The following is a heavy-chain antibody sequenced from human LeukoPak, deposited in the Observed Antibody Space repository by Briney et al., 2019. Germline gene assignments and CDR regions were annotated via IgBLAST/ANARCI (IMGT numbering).Heavy chain of an antibody. D-gene: IGHD4-23*01. Sequence: GGSLRLSCVASAFTFSNSWMSWVRQVPGKGLEWVANIEQDGREKNYVDSVKGRFTISRDNGKNSLYLEMNSLRAEDTAVYYCARERQGTSHYGGKESFDYWGQGTLVTVSS. J-gene: IGHJ4*02. CDR3: ARERQGTSHYGGKESFDY. CDR2: IEQDGREK. V-gene: IGHV3-7*01. CDR1: AFTFSNSW.